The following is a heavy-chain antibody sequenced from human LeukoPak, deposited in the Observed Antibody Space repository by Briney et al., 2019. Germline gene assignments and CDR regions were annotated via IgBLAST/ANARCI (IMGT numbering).Heavy chain of an antibody. Sequence: PGGSLRLSCAASGFTFSNYGMHWVRQAPGKGLEWVTVILYDGINRYYADSVKGRFTISRDNSKNTLYLQMNSLRAEDTAVYYCARGRGIAARYYFDYWGQGTLVTVSS. CDR1: GFTFSNYG. CDR3: ARGRGIAARYYFDY. D-gene: IGHD6-6*01. CDR2: ILYDGINR. V-gene: IGHV3-33*01. J-gene: IGHJ4*02.